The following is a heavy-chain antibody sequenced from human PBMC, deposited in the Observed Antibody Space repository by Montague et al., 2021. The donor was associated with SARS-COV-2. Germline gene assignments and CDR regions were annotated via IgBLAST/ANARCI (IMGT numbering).Heavy chain of an antibody. V-gene: IGHV3-7*01. D-gene: IGHD1-1*01. CDR2: IKQDGSEI. J-gene: IGHJ3*02. CDR1: GFTFSNYW. CDR3: ARVSEGESNNSQYRAFDI. Sequence: SLRLSCAASGFTFSNYWLSWVRQAPVMGLEWVANIKQDGSEIYYLDSVKGRFTISRDNSKNSLSLQMNSLRAEDTALYFCARVSEGESNNSQYRAFDIWGQGTMVTVSS.